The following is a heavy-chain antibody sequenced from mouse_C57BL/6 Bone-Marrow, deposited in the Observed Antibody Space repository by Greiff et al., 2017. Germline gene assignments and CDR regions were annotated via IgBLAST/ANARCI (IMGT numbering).Heavy chain of an antibody. CDR2: IYPGNSDT. D-gene: IGHD2-4*01. Sequence: VQLQQSGTVLARPGASVKMSCKTSGYTFTSYWMHWVKQRPGQGLEWIGAIYPGNSDTSYNQKFKGKAKLTAVTSASTAYMELSSLTNEDSAVYYCTNDYGGDYYAMDDRGQGTSVTASS. V-gene: IGHV1-5*01. CDR1: GYTFTSYW. CDR3: TNDYGGDYYAMDD. J-gene: IGHJ4*01.